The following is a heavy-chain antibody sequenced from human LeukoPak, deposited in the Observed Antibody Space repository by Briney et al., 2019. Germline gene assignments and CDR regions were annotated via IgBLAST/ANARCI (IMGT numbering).Heavy chain of an antibody. CDR3: ARGPGGRRGYYPLEDSYYYYYMDV. D-gene: IGHD3-22*01. Sequence: ASVKVSCKASGYTFTSYGISWVRQAPGQGLEWMGWISAYNGNTNYAQKLQGRVTMTTDTSTSTAYMELRSLRSDDTAVYYCARGPGGRRGYYPLEDSYYYYYMDVWAKGPRSPSP. CDR1: GYTFTSYG. J-gene: IGHJ6*03. V-gene: IGHV1-18*01. CDR2: ISAYNGNT.